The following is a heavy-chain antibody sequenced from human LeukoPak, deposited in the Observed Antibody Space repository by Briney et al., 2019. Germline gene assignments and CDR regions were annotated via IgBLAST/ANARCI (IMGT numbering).Heavy chain of an antibody. CDR2: ISGDGGST. J-gene: IGHJ3*02. Sequence: PVESLRLSCAASGFTFDDYAMHWVRQAPGKGLEWVSLISGDGGSTYYADSVKGRFTISRDNSKNSLYLQMNSLRTEDTALYYCAKVFWAGAYCGGDCFAAFDIWGQGTMVTVSS. CDR1: GFTFDDYA. D-gene: IGHD2-21*02. V-gene: IGHV3-43*02. CDR3: AKVFWAGAYCGGDCFAAFDI.